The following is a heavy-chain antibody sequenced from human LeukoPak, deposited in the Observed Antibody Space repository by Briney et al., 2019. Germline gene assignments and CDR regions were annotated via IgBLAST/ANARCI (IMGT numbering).Heavy chain of an antibody. Sequence: SVKVSCKASGGTFSSYAISWVRQAPGQGLEWMGGIIPIFGTANYAQKFQGRVTITADESTSTAYMELSRLRSDDTAVYYCARGSSEGYYYYYYMDVWGKGTTVTVSS. CDR1: GGTFSSYA. D-gene: IGHD6-25*01. J-gene: IGHJ6*03. CDR2: IIPIFGTA. CDR3: ARGSSEGYYYYYYMDV. V-gene: IGHV1-69*13.